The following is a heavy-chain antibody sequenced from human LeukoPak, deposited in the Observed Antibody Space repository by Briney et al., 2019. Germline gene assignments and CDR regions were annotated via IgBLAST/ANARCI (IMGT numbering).Heavy chain of an antibody. D-gene: IGHD4-17*01. Sequence: PGRSLRLSCAASGLTFSLYAMHWVRQAPGKGLEWVAVISKDGNSIRYADSVKGRFTISRDNSKNALFLQLDSLRAEDTAIYYCARNDYGDYYFDYWGLGTLVTVSS. CDR3: ARNDYGDYYFDY. CDR1: GLTFSLYA. CDR2: ISKDGNSI. V-gene: IGHV3-30-3*01. J-gene: IGHJ4*02.